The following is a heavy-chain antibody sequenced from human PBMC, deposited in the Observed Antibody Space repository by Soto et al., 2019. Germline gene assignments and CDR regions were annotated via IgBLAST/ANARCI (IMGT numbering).Heavy chain of an antibody. Sequence: GASVKVSCKASGYTFTSYGISWVRQAPGQGLEWMGWISAYNGNTNYAQKLQGRVTMTTDTSTSTAYMELRSLRSDDTAVYYCARDYCSSTSCYKRGWFDPWGQGALVTVSS. J-gene: IGHJ5*02. CDR1: GYTFTSYG. CDR3: ARDYCSSTSCYKRGWFDP. D-gene: IGHD2-2*02. V-gene: IGHV1-18*04. CDR2: ISAYNGNT.